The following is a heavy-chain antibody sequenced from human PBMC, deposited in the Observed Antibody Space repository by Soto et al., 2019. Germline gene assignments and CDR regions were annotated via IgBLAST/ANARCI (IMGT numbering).Heavy chain of an antibody. J-gene: IGHJ4*02. CDR1: GFTFSSYG. Sequence: QVQLVESGGGVVQPGRSLRLSCAASGFTFSSYGMHWVRQAPGKGLEWVAVISYDGSNKYYADSVKGRFTISRDNSKNTLYLQMNSLRAEDTAVYYCAQNWGLYGFGFDYWGQGTLVTVSS. D-gene: IGHD4-17*01. CDR2: ISYDGSNK. CDR3: AQNWGLYGFGFDY. V-gene: IGHV3-30*03.